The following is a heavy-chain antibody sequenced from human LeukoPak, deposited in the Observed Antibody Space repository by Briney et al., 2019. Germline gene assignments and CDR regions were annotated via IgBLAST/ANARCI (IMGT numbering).Heavy chain of an antibody. V-gene: IGHV3-33*01. CDR3: ARQREGDYGLDY. Sequence: GGSLRLSCAASGFTFSSYGMHWVRQAPGKGLEWVAVIWYDGSNKYYADSVKGRFTISRDNSKNTLYLQMNSLRAEDTAEYYCARQREGDYGLDYWGQGTLVTVSS. D-gene: IGHD4/OR15-4a*01. CDR1: GFTFSSYG. CDR2: IWYDGSNK. J-gene: IGHJ4*02.